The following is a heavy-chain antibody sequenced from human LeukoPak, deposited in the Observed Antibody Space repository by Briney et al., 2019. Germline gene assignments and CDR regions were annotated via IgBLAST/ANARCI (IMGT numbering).Heavy chain of an antibody. D-gene: IGHD3-10*01. CDR1: GGTFSSYA. J-gene: IGHJ4*02. CDR2: ISAYNGNT. Sequence: ASVKVSCKASGGTFSSYAISWVRQAPGQGLEWMGWISAYNGNTNHAQKLQGRVTMTTDTATSTAYMELRSLRSDDTAVYYCARDSGPNYYGSGSDFDYWGQGTLDTVSS. CDR3: ARDSGPNYYGSGSDFDY. V-gene: IGHV1-18*01.